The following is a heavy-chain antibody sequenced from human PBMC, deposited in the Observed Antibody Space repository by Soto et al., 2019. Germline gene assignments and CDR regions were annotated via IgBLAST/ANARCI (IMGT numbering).Heavy chain of an antibody. CDR1: GGSISSYY. CDR2: IYYSGST. V-gene: IGHV4-59*08. Sequence: SETLSLTCTVSGGSISSYYWSWIRRPPGKGLEWIGYIYYSGSTNYNPSLKSRVTISVDTSKNQFSLKLSSVTAADTAVYYCARHWSSSSSLDYWGQGTLVTVSS. D-gene: IGHD6-6*01. J-gene: IGHJ4*02. CDR3: ARHWSSSSSLDY.